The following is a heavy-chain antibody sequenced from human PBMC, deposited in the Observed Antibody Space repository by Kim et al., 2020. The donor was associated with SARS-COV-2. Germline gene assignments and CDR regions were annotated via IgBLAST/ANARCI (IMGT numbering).Heavy chain of an antibody. Sequence: SETLSLTCAVYGGSFSGYYWSWIRQPPGKGLEWIGEINHSGSTNYNPSLKSRVTISVDTSKNQFSLKLSSVTAADTAVYYCARESALDQKAPFDIWGQGTMVTVSS. CDR1: GGSFSGYY. V-gene: IGHV4-34*01. J-gene: IGHJ3*02. CDR3: ARESALDQKAPFDI. D-gene: IGHD3-3*01. CDR2: INHSGST.